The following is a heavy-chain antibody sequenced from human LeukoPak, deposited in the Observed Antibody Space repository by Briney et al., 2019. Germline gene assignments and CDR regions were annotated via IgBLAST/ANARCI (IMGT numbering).Heavy chain of an antibody. CDR2: ITHSGST. J-gene: IGHJ5*02. V-gene: IGHV4-34*01. Sequence: AETLSLTYAVYGGSFSGYYWSWILQPPGKGLEWIGEITHSGSTNYNPSLKSRVTISVDTSKNQFSLKLSSVTAADTAVYYCARGMSGSASNWFDPWGQGTLVTVSS. CDR1: GGSFSGYY. D-gene: IGHD3-3*01. CDR3: ARGMSGSASNWFDP.